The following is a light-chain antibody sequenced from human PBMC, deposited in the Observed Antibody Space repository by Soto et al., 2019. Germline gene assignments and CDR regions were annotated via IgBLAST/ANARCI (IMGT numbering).Light chain of an antibody. CDR1: QDISNY. V-gene: IGKV1-33*01. CDR2: DAS. J-gene: IGKJ1*01. CDR3: QQYNSFPWT. Sequence: DSHRSRSPSSLATSGGDRVTITCQASQDISNYLNCYQQQPAKAPRLLITDASKLESGVPPRFNGSRSETEFTLTIRNLQHADFATYYCQQYNSFPWTFGLGTTGDNK.